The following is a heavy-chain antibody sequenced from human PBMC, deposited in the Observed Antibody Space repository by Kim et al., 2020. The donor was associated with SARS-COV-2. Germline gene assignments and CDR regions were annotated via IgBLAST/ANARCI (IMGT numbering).Heavy chain of an antibody. D-gene: IGHD6-19*01. CDR3: TTEALPGQYYFAY. J-gene: IGHJ4*02. Sequence: GGSLRLSCVGSRMTFPDAWMSWVRQAPGKGLEWVGRIKSEYNGGTAVYATPVKGRFTIPRDDSKNTFYLQMNSLKIEDTAMYYCTTEALPGQYYFAYWGRGTLVTVSP. V-gene: IGHV3-15*01. CDR1: RMTFPDAW. CDR2: IKSEYNGGTA.